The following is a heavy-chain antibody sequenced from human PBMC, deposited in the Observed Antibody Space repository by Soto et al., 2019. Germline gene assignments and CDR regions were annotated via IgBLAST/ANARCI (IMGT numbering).Heavy chain of an antibody. Sequence: TLSLTCSVSGGTISGYYWTWIRQPAGKGLEWIGRIYSSGNTKYNPSLQSRVTMSLDTSNNQFSLRLTSVTAADTAVYYCARGQRFSDWFDPWGQGTLVTVSS. CDR2: IYSSGNT. V-gene: IGHV4-4*07. CDR1: GGTISGYY. CDR3: ARGQRFSDWFDP. J-gene: IGHJ5*02. D-gene: IGHD3-3*01.